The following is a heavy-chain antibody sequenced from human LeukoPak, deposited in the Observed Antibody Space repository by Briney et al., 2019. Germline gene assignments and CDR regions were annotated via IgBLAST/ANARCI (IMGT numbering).Heavy chain of an antibody. V-gene: IGHV3-NL1*01. CDR1: GFTFSSYG. D-gene: IGHD2-21*01. Sequence: PGGSLRLSCAASGFTFSSYGMHWVRQAPGKGLEWVSVICSGGSTYYADSAKGRFTISRDNSKNTLYLQMNSLRAEDTAVYYCARAGYCGGDCYDYWGQGTLVTVSS. CDR2: ICSGGST. J-gene: IGHJ4*02. CDR3: ARAGYCGGDCYDY.